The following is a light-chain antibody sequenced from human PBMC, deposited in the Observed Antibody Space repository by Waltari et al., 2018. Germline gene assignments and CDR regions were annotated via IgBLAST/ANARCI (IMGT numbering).Light chain of an antibody. CDR2: GAS. CDR1: QSVSSSY. V-gene: IGKV3-20*01. Sequence: EIELTQSRGTLSLSPGESATLSCRDSQSVSSSYLAWYQQKPGQAPRLLIYGASSRATGIPDRFSGSGSGTDFTLTISRLEPEDFAVYYCQQYGSSPLTFGGGTKVEIK. J-gene: IGKJ4*01. CDR3: QQYGSSPLT.